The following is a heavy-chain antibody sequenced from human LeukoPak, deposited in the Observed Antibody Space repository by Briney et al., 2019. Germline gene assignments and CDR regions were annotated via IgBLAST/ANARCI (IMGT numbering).Heavy chain of an antibody. J-gene: IGHJ4*02. V-gene: IGHV1-18*01. CDR2: ISVDNGNT. CDR1: GYTFTSYG. D-gene: IGHD3-16*02. Sequence: ASVKVSCKPSGYTFTSYGISWVRQAPGQGLEWMGWISVDNGNTNYAQKLQGRVTMTTDTSTSTAYMELRSLRSDDTAVYYCARDRDRWGAIDLDLDYWGQGTLVTVSS. CDR3: ARDRDRWGAIDLDLDY.